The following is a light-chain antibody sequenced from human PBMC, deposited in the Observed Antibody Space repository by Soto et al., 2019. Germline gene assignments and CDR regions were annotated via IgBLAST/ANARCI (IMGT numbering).Light chain of an antibody. J-gene: IGLJ1*01. CDR2: EVN. CDR1: SSDVGGYNY. Sequence: QSVLTQPASVSGSPGQSIAISCTGTSSDVGGYNYVSWYQQHPGKAPKLMIYEVNNRPSGVSNRFSGSKSDNTASLTISGLQAEDEADYYCSSYTISSTYVFGTGTQLTVL. CDR3: SSYTISSTYV. V-gene: IGLV2-14*01.